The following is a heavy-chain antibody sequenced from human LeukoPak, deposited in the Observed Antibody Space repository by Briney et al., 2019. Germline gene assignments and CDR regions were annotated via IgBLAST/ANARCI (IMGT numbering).Heavy chain of an antibody. V-gene: IGHV1-24*01. J-gene: IGHJ4*02. Sequence: WASVKVSCKASGYTFTTYDINWVRQAPGKGLEWMGGFDFANEETVYAQGFGGRLTMTEDTSTDTAYMELSSLTSDDTAVYYCATVLSGYYPDYWGQGTLVTVSS. CDR1: GYTFTTYD. CDR3: ATVLSGYYPDY. D-gene: IGHD3-22*01. CDR2: FDFANEET.